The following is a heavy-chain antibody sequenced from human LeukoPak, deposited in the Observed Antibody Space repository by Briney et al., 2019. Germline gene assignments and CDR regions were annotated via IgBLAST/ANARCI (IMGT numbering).Heavy chain of an antibody. CDR3: ARDRIAVGSSYGMDV. Sequence: ASVKVSCTASGYTFTSYYMHWVRQAPGQGLEWMGIINPSGGSTSYAQKFQGRVTMTRDTSTSTVYMELSSLRSEDTAVYYCARDRIAVGSSYGMDVWGQGTTVTVSS. J-gene: IGHJ6*02. CDR2: INPSGGST. D-gene: IGHD6-19*01. V-gene: IGHV1-46*01. CDR1: GYTFTSYY.